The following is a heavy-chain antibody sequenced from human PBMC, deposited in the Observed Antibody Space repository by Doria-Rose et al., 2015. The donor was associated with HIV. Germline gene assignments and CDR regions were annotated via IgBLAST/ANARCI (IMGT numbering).Heavy chain of an antibody. Sequence: VQLVQSGGGLVRPGGSLRLSCATSGFTFSSHRINWVRQAPGKVLEWVSSISSTSAYINYADSVRGRFTISRDSARNSLYLQMDSLRAEDTAIYYCATGVTLDYWGQGTLVTVSS. CDR2: ISSTSAYI. V-gene: IGHV3-21*01. CDR1: GFTFSSHR. D-gene: IGHD3-10*01. CDR3: ATGVTLDY. J-gene: IGHJ4*02.